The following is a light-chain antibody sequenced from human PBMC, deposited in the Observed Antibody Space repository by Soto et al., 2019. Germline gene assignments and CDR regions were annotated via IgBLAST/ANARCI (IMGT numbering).Light chain of an antibody. J-gene: IGKJ5*01. V-gene: IGKV3-11*01. CDR2: DAS. CDR1: QSVGIY. CDR3: QHRSTWPRA. Sequence: EIVLTQSPATLSLSPGERATLSCRASQSVGIYLGWYQQRPGQAPRLLIYDASKRAAGIPARFSGSGSGTDFTPTTNSLEPEDFAVYYCQHRSTWPRAFGQGTRLEIK.